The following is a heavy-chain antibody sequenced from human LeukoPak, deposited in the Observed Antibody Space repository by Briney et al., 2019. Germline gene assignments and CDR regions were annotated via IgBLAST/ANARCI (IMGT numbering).Heavy chain of an antibody. CDR3: ARTSPFIAARPQGYYYYYMDV. J-gene: IGHJ6*03. D-gene: IGHD6-6*01. CDR2: INPNSGGT. V-gene: IGHV1-2*02. Sequence: ASVKVSCKASGYTFTGYYMHWVRQAPGQGLEWMGWINPNSGGTNYAQKFQGRVTMTRDTSISTAYMELSRLRSDDTAVYYCARTSPFIAARPQGYYYYYMDVWGKGTTVTVSS. CDR1: GYTFTGYY.